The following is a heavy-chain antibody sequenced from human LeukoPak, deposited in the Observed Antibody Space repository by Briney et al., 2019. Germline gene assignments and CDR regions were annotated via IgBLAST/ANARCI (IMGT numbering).Heavy chain of an antibody. Sequence: WGSLRLSCAASGFTVSSTYMSWVRQAPGKGLEWVSLLYSGGGSFHADSVKGRFTISRHNSQNTVYLQMNSLRPDDTAVYYCARVDCTSTNCSGAFDIWGQGTMLTVSS. CDR3: ARVDCTSTNCSGAFDI. D-gene: IGHD2-2*01. V-gene: IGHV3-53*04. J-gene: IGHJ3*02. CDR1: GFTVSSTY. CDR2: LYSGGGS.